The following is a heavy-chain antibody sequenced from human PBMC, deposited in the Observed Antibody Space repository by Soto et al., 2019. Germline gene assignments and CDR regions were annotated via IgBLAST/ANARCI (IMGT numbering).Heavy chain of an antibody. Sequence: QVQLVQSGAEVKKPGASVKVSCKASGYTFTSYGISWVRQAPGQGLEWMGWISGYNGNTNYAQKFQGRVTMTRDTTTSTVYMELRSLRSDDTSVYYCARVRNTWTDYYYGVDVWGQGTTVTVSS. CDR2: ISGYNGNT. J-gene: IGHJ6*02. V-gene: IGHV1-18*01. D-gene: IGHD1-1*01. CDR1: GYTFTSYG. CDR3: ARVRNTWTDYYYGVDV.